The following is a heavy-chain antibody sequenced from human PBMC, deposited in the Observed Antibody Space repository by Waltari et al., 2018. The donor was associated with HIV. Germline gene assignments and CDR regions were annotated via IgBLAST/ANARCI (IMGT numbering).Heavy chain of an antibody. Sequence: QLQLHESGPGLVKPSETLSLTCIVSGFSISSNNYYWAWIRQPPGKGLEWIGNIFYSGTTNYNPSLESRVTISIDTSKSQFSLNLDSVTAADTAIYYCARHKNRGSYFPVDFWSQGPLAAVSS. J-gene: IGHJ4*02. CDR3: ARHKNRGSYFPVDF. V-gene: IGHV4-39*07. CDR2: IFYSGTT. CDR1: GFSISSNNYY. D-gene: IGHD1-26*01.